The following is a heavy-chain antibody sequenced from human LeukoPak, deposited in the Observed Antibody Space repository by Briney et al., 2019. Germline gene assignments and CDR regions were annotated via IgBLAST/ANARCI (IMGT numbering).Heavy chain of an antibody. V-gene: IGHV1-69*13. CDR2: IIPIFGTA. CDR3: ARDWRLTDAFDI. CDR1: GGTFSSYA. J-gene: IGHJ3*02. Sequence: SVKVSCKASGGTFSSYAISWVRQAPGQGLEWMGGIIPIFGTANYAQKFQGRVTSTADESTSTAYMELSSLRSEDTAVYYCARDWRLTDAFDIWGQGTMVTVSS. D-gene: IGHD1-14*01.